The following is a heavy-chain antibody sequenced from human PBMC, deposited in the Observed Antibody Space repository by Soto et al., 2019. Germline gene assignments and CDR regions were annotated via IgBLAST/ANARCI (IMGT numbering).Heavy chain of an antibody. CDR1: GFTFSSYG. CDR3: ARDPSIRLRLSYYFDY. J-gene: IGHJ4*02. D-gene: IGHD5-12*01. Sequence: GGSLRLSCAASGFTFSSYGMHWVRQAPGKGLEWVAVIWYDGSNKYYADSVKGRFTISRDNSKNTLYLQMNSLRAEDTAVYYCARDPSIRLRLSYYFDYWGQGTLVTVSS. V-gene: IGHV3-33*01. CDR2: IWYDGSNK.